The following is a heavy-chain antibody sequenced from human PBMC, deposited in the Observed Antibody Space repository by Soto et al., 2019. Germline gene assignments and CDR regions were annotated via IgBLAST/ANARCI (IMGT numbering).Heavy chain of an antibody. J-gene: IGHJ6*02. CDR3: ASSSLYGMDV. Sequence: SETLSSPALSLVAPSAVVITTGVGSASPPGKGLEWIGNIYYSGNTYYNPSLKSRLIISIDTSKNQFSLKVGSVTAADTAVYYCASSSLYGMDVWGQGTTVTVSS. V-gene: IGHV4-30-4*01. CDR2: IYYSGNT. CDR1: VAPSAVVITT.